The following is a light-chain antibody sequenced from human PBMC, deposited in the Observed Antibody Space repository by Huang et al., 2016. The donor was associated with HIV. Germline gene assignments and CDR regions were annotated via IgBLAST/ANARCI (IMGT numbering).Light chain of an antibody. CDR2: AAS. J-gene: IGKJ1*01. V-gene: IGKV1-39*01. Sequence: DIQMTQSPSSLSASVGDRVTITCRASQSINTYLNWYQQKPGKAPKPLIYAASSLQSGVPSMFSGSGSGTGFTLTISSLQPEDFATYYCQQTYNTPRTFGQGTKVEIK. CDR1: QSINTY. CDR3: QQTYNTPRT.